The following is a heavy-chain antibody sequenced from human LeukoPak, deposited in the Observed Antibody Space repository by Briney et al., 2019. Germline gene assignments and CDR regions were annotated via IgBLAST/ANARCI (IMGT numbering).Heavy chain of an antibody. D-gene: IGHD2-15*01. CDR2: INPNSGGT. CDR1: GYTFTGYY. J-gene: IGHJ4*02. CDR3: ARAISGGSPITASDY. V-gene: IGHV1-2*02. Sequence: ASVKVSYKASGYTFTGYYMHWVRQAPGQGLEWMGWINPNSGGTNYAQKFQGRVTMARDTSISTAYMELSRLRSDDTAVYYCARAISGGSPITASDYWGQGTLVTVSS.